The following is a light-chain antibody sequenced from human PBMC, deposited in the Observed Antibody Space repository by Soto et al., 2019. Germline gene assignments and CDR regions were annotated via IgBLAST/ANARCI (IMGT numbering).Light chain of an antibody. Sequence: EIVLTQSPGTLSLSPGERATLSCRASQSVSSSYLAWYQQKPGQAPRLLIFGASSRATGIPVRFSGSGSGTDFTLTISRVEPADFAVYYCHQYGSSQYTFGQGTKLEIK. V-gene: IGKV3-20*01. CDR2: GAS. J-gene: IGKJ2*01. CDR1: QSVSSSY. CDR3: HQYGSSQYT.